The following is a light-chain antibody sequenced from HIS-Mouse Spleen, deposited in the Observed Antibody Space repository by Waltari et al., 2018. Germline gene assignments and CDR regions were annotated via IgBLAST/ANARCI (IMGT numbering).Light chain of an antibody. CDR1: SSDVGCYNY. Sequence: QSALTQPASVSGSPGQSITISCTGTSSDVGCYNYVPWYQQHPGKAPKLMIYDVSNRPSGVSNRFSGSKSGNTASLTISGLQAEDEADYYCSSYTSSSTSYVFGTGTKVTVL. CDR3: SSYTSSSTSYV. J-gene: IGLJ1*01. CDR2: DVS. V-gene: IGLV2-14*03.